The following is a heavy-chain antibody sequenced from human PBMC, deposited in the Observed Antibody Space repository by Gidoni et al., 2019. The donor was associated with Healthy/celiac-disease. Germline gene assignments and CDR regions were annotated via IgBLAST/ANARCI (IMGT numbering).Heavy chain of an antibody. V-gene: IGHV1-69*06. CDR3: ARVQDTIFGVAMDV. D-gene: IGHD3-3*01. J-gene: IGHJ6*03. CDR1: GGTFSSYA. Sequence: VKVSCKASGGTFSSYAISWVRQAPGQGLEWMGGIIPIFGTANYAQKFQGRVTITADKSTSTAYMELSSLRSEDTAVYYCARVQDTIFGVAMDVWGKGTTVTVSS. CDR2: IIPIFGTA.